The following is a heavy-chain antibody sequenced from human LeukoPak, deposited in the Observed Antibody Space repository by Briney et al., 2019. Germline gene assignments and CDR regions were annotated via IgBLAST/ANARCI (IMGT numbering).Heavy chain of an antibody. CDR1: GFTFSSYA. D-gene: IGHD3-10*01. J-gene: IGHJ6*02. CDR3: AKEWFGELFSHGMDV. Sequence: GGSLRLSCAASGFTFSSYAMSWVRQAPGKGLEWVSAISGSGGSTYYADPVKGRFTISRDNSKNTLYLQMNSLRAEDTAVYYCAKEWFGELFSHGMDVWGQGTTVTVSS. CDR2: ISGSGGST. V-gene: IGHV3-23*01.